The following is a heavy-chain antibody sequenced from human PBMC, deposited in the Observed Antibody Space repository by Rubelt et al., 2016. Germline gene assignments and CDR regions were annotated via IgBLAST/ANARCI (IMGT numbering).Heavy chain of an antibody. CDR1: GGSVSSGSYY. CDR3: ARTLHERAGYYYYYGMDV. CDR2: IYYSGST. J-gene: IGHJ6*02. D-gene: IGHD3-16*01. V-gene: IGHV4-61*01. Sequence: QVQLQESGPGLVKPSETLSLTCTVSGGSVSSGSYYWSWIRQPPGKGLEWIGYIYYSGSTNYNPSLKGRVTISVDPAKNQFSLKLSSVTAADTAVYYCARTLHERAGYYYYYGMDVWGQGTTVTVSS.